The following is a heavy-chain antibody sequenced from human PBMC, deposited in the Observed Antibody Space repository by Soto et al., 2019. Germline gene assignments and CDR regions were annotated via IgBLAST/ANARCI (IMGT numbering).Heavy chain of an antibody. CDR3: ARACSSNSCYDVFDY. CDR1: GGSISSYY. J-gene: IGHJ4*02. CDR2: IYTSGST. Sequence: SETLSLTCTVSGGSISSYYWSWIRQPAGKGLEWIGRIYTSGSTNYNPSLKSRVTMSVDTSKNQFSLKLSSVTAADAAVYYCARACSSNSCYDVFDYWGQGTLVTVSS. V-gene: IGHV4-4*07. D-gene: IGHD2-2*01.